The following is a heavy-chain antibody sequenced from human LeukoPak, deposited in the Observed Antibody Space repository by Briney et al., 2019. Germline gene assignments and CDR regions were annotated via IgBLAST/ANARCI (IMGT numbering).Heavy chain of an antibody. D-gene: IGHD6-13*01. Sequence: GGSLRLSCADSGFTFSNYAMRWVRQAPGKGLEWVSAISGSGGSTYYADSVKGRLTISRDNSKNTLYLQMNSLRAEDTAVYYCAHVAGWAAAGTYYFDYWGQGTLVTVSS. CDR1: GFTFSNYA. V-gene: IGHV3-23*01. CDR2: ISGSGGST. CDR3: AHVAGWAAAGTYYFDY. J-gene: IGHJ4*02.